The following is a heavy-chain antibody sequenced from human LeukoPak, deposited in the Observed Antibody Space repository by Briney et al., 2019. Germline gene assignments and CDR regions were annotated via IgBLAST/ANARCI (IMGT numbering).Heavy chain of an antibody. CDR2: IKQDGSEK. CDR1: GFTFSSYW. Sequence: GGSLRLSCAASGFTFSSYWMSWVGQAPGKGLDWVANIKQDGSEKYYVDSVKGRFTISRDNAKNSLYLQMNSLRAEDTAVYYCARVWLEYSSSWYFDYWGQGTLVTVSS. V-gene: IGHV3-7*01. J-gene: IGHJ4*02. CDR3: ARVWLEYSSSWYFDY. D-gene: IGHD6-13*01.